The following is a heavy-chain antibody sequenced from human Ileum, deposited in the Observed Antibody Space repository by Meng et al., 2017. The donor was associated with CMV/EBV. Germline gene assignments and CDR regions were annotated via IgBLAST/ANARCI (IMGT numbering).Heavy chain of an antibody. J-gene: IGHJ4*02. D-gene: IGHD1-26*01. Sequence: GESLKISCAASGFSFSSFEMNWVRQAPGKGLEWVSYISHSSGSTIYYADSVKGRFTIPRDNAKNSLYLQMNSLRAEDTAVYYCAREDYYRGDMGDYWGQGTLVTVSS. CDR1: GFSFSSFE. CDR2: ISHSSGSTI. CDR3: AREDYYRGDMGDY. V-gene: IGHV3-48*03.